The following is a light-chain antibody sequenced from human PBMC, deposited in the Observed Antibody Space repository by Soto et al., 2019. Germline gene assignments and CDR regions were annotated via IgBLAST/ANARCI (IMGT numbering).Light chain of an antibody. V-gene: IGKV3-15*01. Sequence: IVMTHSPATLSVSPWERATLSCRASQSVSSNLAWYQQKPGQAPRLLIYGASTRATGIPARFSGSGSGTEFTLTISSLQSEDFAVYHCQQYNNWPPWTFGQATKVDIK. CDR2: GAS. J-gene: IGKJ1*01. CDR1: QSVSSN. CDR3: QQYNNWPPWT.